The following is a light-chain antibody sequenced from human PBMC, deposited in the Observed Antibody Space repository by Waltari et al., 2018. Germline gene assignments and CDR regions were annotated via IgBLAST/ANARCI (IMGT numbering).Light chain of an antibody. J-gene: IGKJ1*01. CDR3: HQYYTSPWT. CDR2: WAS. Sequence: DIVLAQSPDSLAVSLGERVTINCKSSQSVLYSSNNKNYLAWYQQKPGQPPTLLIYWASTRESGVPDRFSGSGSETDFTLTISSLQAEDVAVYYCHQYYTSPWTFGQGTKVEIK. CDR1: QSVLYSSNNKNY. V-gene: IGKV4-1*01.